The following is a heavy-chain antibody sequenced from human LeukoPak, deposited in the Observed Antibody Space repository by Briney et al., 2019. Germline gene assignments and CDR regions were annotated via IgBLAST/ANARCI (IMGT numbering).Heavy chain of an antibody. CDR1: GYTFTSYG. CDR3: ASRYCSGGSCYSSHFQH. V-gene: IGHV1-3*01. Sequence: ASVKVSCKASGYTFTSYGISWVRQAPGQGLEWMGWINAGNGNTKYSQKFQGRVTITRDTSASTAYMELSSLRPEDTAVYYCASRYCSGGSCYSSHFQHWGQGTLVTVSS. D-gene: IGHD2-15*01. J-gene: IGHJ1*01. CDR2: INAGNGNT.